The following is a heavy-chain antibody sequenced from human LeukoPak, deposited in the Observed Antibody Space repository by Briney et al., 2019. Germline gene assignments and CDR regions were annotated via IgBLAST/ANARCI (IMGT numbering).Heavy chain of an antibody. CDR2: INWNGGSI. CDR3: ARGTGGAAAADFDP. J-gene: IGHJ5*02. CDR1: GFAFDDYG. Sequence: PGGSLRLSCAASGFAFDDYGMSWVRQAPGKGLEWVSGINWNGGSIGYADSVKGRFTISRDNAKNSLYLQINSLRAEDTALYYCARGTGGAAAADFDPWGQGTLVTVSS. V-gene: IGHV3-20*04. D-gene: IGHD6-13*01.